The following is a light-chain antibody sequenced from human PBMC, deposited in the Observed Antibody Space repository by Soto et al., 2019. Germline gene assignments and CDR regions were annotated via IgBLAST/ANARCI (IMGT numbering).Light chain of an antibody. Sequence: YELTQPPSVSVSPGQTARITCSGDALPKQYAYWYQQKPGQAPVLVIYKDSERPSGIPERFSGSSSGTTVTLTISGVQAEDEADYYCQSADSSGTSYVFGTGTKVTVL. CDR3: QSADSSGTSYV. J-gene: IGLJ1*01. V-gene: IGLV3-25*02. CDR2: KDS. CDR1: ALPKQY.